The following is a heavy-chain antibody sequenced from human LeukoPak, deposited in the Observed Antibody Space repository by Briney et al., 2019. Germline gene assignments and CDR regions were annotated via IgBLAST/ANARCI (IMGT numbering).Heavy chain of an antibody. D-gene: IGHD3-10*01. CDR1: GYTFTSYD. V-gene: IGHV1-8*01. Sequence: ASVKVSCKASGYTFTSYDINWVRQATGQGLEWMGWMNPNSGNTGYAQKFQGRVTMTRNTSISTAYMELSSLRSEDTAVYYCARGKTLLWFGELLPTESDYWGRGTLVTVSS. CDR3: ARGKTLLWFGELLPTESDY. J-gene: IGHJ4*02. CDR2: MNPNSGNT.